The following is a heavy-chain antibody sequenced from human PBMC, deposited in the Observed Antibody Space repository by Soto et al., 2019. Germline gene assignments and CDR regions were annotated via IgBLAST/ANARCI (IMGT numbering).Heavy chain of an antibody. CDR3: ARPEYTSSGWYGIFDY. J-gene: IGHJ4*02. D-gene: IGHD6-19*01. CDR2: ISYDGSNK. V-gene: IGHV3-30-3*01. Sequence: GGSLRLSCAASGFTFSSYAMHWVRQAPGKGLEWVAVISYDGSNKYYADSVKGRFTISRDNAKNTLYLQMNSLRAEDTAVYYCARPEYTSSGWYGIFDYWGQGTLVTVSS. CDR1: GFTFSSYA.